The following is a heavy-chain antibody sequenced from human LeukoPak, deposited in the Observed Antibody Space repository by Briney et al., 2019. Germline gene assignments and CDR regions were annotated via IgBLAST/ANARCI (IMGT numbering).Heavy chain of an antibody. D-gene: IGHD6-6*01. CDR3: ASWYSSSSFGYFDY. V-gene: IGHV4-38-2*02. J-gene: IGHJ4*02. Sequence: SETLSLTCTVSGYSISSGYYWGWIRQPPGKGLEWIGSIYHSGSTYYNPSLKSRVTISVDTSKNQFSLKLSSVTAADTAVYYCASWYSSSSFGYFDYWGQGTLVTVSS. CDR2: IYHSGST. CDR1: GYSISSGYY.